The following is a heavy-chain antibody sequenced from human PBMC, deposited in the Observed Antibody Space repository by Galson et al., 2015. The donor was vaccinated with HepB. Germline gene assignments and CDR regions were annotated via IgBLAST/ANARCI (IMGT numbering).Heavy chain of an antibody. V-gene: IGHV3-23*01. CDR1: GFTFSSYA. D-gene: IGHD2-2*02. Sequence: SLRLSCAASGFTFSSYAMCWVRQAPGKGLEWVSAISGSGGGTYYADSVKGRFSISRDNSKNTLYLQMNSLRAEDTAVYYCAKLIVVVLAAISPSWQDYWGQGTLVTVSS. J-gene: IGHJ4*02. CDR3: AKLIVVVLAAISPSWQDY. CDR2: ISGSGGGT.